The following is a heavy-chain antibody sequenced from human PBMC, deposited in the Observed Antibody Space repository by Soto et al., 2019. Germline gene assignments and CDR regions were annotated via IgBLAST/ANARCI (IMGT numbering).Heavy chain of an antibody. CDR3: AIVSGSYYYGMDV. V-gene: IGHV4-4*02. J-gene: IGHJ6*02. D-gene: IGHD3-10*01. CDR1: GGSISSSNW. CDR2: IYHSGST. Sequence: QVQLQESGPGLVKPSGTLSLTCAVSGGSISSSNWWSWVRQPPGKGLEWIGQIYHSGSTNYNPSLKRRGTVSVDKSHNQFSLTLSSVPAADTAVYDCAIVSGSYYYGMDVWGQGTTVTVSS.